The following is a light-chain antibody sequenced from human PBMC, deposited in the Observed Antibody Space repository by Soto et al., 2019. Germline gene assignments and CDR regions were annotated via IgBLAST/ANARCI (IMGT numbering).Light chain of an antibody. Sequence: QPVLTQPASVSGSPGQSITISCTGTSSDVGSYNLVSWYQQHPGKAPKLMIYEVSKRPSGVSNRFSGSKSGNTASLTISGLQTEDEADYYCCSYAGRDVVFGGGTKPPS. CDR1: SSDVGSYNL. CDR2: EVS. V-gene: IGLV2-23*02. J-gene: IGLJ2*01. CDR3: CSYAGRDVV.